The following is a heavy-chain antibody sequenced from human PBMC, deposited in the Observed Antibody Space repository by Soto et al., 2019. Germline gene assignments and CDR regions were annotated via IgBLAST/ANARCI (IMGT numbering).Heavy chain of an antibody. D-gene: IGHD4-17*01. CDR1: GSSISSYF. CDR3: ARHYGAFDP. CDR2: VYYTGST. J-gene: IGHJ5*02. V-gene: IGHV4-59*08. Sequence: SETLSLTCTVSGSSISSYFWTWVRQPPGKGLEWIGYVYYTGSTNYNPSLKSRVTISVDTSKNQFSLKLSSVTAADTAIYYCARHYGAFDPWGQGTLVTVSS.